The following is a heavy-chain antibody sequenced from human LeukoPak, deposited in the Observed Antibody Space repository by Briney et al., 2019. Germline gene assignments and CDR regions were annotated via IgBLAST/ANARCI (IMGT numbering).Heavy chain of an antibody. Sequence: SETLSLTCTVSGGSISSYYWSWIRQPPGKGLEWIGYIYYSGSTNYNPSLKSRATISVDTSKNQFSLKLSSVTAADTAVYYCARAARGFDPWGQGTLVTVSS. V-gene: IGHV4-59*01. CDR2: IYYSGST. J-gene: IGHJ5*02. CDR1: GGSISSYY. CDR3: ARAARGFDP.